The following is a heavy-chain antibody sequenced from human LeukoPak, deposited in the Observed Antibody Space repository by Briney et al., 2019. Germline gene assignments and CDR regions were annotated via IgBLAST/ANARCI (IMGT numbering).Heavy chain of an antibody. D-gene: IGHD6-13*01. CDR3: AKXGIAAADAFDI. CDR1: GFTLSNSG. V-gene: IGHV3-30*02. Sequence: PGGSLRLSCAASGFTLSNSGMHWVRQAPGKGLEWVAVMWYDGGSQYYADPVKGRFTISRDNSKNTLYLQMNSLRAEDTAVYYCAKXGIAAADAFDIWGQGTMVTVSS. J-gene: IGHJ3*02. CDR2: MWYDGGSQ.